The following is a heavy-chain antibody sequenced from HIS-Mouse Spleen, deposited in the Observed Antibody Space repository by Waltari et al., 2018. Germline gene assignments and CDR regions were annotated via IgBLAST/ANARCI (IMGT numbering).Heavy chain of an antibody. CDR1: GFPFRSYG. V-gene: IGHV3-30*18. CDR3: AKDKHHAFDY. J-gene: IGHJ4*02. CDR2: ISYDGSNK. Sequence: QVQLVESGGGVVQPGRSLRLSCASSGFPFRSYGMHWVRQAPGKGLEWGAVISYDGSNKYYADSVKGRFTISRDNSKNTLYLQMNSLRAEDTAVYYCAKDKHHAFDYWGQGTLVTVSS.